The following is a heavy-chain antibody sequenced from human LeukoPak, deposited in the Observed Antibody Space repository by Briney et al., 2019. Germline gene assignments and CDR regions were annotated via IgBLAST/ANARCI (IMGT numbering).Heavy chain of an antibody. Sequence: SETLSLTCTVSGGSISSSSYYWGWIRQPPGKVLEWIGSIYYSGSTYYNPSLKSRVTISVDTSKNQFSLKLSSVTAADTAVYYCARHEELLRNFDYWGQGTLVTVSS. CDR3: ARHEELLRNFDY. CDR1: GGSISSSSYY. J-gene: IGHJ4*02. V-gene: IGHV4-39*01. D-gene: IGHD1-26*01. CDR2: IYYSGST.